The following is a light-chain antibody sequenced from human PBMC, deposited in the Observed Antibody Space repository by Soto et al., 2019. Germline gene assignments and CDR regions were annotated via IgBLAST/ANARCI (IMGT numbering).Light chain of an antibody. V-gene: IGKV1-5*03. Sequence: DIQMTQSPSTVSVSVVDRVTITCRASQTISSWLAWYQQKPGKAPKLLIYKASTLKSGVPSRFSGSGSGTEFTLTISSLQPDDFATYYCQHYHSYSEAFGQGTKVDI. J-gene: IGKJ1*01. CDR1: QTISSW. CDR2: KAS. CDR3: QHYHSYSEA.